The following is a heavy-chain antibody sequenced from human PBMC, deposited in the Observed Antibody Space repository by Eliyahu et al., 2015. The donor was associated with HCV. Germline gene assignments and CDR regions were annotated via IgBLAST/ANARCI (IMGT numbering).Heavy chain of an antibody. D-gene: IGHD2/OR15-2a*01. Sequence: EVKLLESGGGLGQPGGSLRLSCAVSGXXFSSSAVSWVRQAPGKGLEWVSSLSGVTHIAYYADSVKGRFTISRENSETTIYLHMNSLRADDTAVYYCAKWERNSQFFDYWGQGTLVTVS. CDR3: AKWERNSQFFDY. CDR1: GXXFSSSA. V-gene: IGHV3-23*01. CDR2: LSGVTHIA. J-gene: IGHJ4*02.